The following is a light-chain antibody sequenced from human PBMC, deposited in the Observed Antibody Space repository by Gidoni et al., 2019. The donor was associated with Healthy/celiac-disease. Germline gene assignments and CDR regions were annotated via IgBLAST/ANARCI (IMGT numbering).Light chain of an antibody. CDR2: GAS. Sequence: EIVLTQSPGTLSLSPGERATLPCRASQSVSSSYLAGYQQKPGQALRLLIYGASSRATGIPDRFSGSGSGTDFTLTISRLEPEDFAVYYCQQYGSPFGGGTKVEIK. CDR3: QQYGSP. CDR1: QSVSSSY. V-gene: IGKV3-20*01. J-gene: IGKJ4*01.